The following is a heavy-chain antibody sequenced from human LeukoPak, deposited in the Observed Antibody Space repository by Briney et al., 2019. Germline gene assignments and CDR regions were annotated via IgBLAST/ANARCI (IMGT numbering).Heavy chain of an antibody. CDR1: GYTLTSYY. V-gene: IGHV1-46*01. CDR3: ARDGVAAAGMYYFDY. CDR2: INPSGGST. D-gene: IGHD6-13*01. Sequence: AAVKVSCKASGYTLTSYYMHWVRQAPGHGLEGMGIINPSGGSTSYAQKFQGRVTMTRDMSTSTVYMELSSLRSEDTAVYYCARDGVAAAGMYYFDYWGQGTLVTVSS. J-gene: IGHJ4*02.